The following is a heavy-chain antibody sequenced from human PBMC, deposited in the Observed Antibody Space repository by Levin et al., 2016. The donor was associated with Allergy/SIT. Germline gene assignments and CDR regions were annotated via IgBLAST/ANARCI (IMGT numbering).Heavy chain of an antibody. CDR3: ARHGDEGRLTIFGVAPPHWYFRS. J-gene: IGHJ2*01. V-gene: IGHV4-39*01. CDR1: GGSISSGLVL. Sequence: SETLSLTCTVSGGSISSGLVLLGLDPPAPRKGLEWIGSMYYSGSTYHNPSLKSRVAISVDTSKNQLSLNLSSVTAADTAVYFCARHGDEGRLTIFGVAPPHWYFRSLGPWHPGHVSPQ. D-gene: IGHD3-3*01. CDR2: MYYSGST.